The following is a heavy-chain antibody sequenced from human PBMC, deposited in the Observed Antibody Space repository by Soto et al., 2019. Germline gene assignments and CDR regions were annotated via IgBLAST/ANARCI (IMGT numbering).Heavy chain of an antibody. Sequence: SVEVSCKASGGTFSSYAVSWVRQAPGQGLEWMGGIIPIFGTANYAQKFQGRVTITADKSTSTAHMKLSSLRSEDTAVYYCARALIAVACYLDEWGPGTMVTVSS. V-gene: IGHV1-69*06. CDR2: IIPIFGTA. CDR3: ARALIAVACYLDE. CDR1: GGTFSSYA. D-gene: IGHD6-19*01. J-gene: IGHJ4*02.